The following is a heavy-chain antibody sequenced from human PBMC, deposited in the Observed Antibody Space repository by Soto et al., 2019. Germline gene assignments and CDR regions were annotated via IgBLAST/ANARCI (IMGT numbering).Heavy chain of an antibody. CDR1: GFTFSSYW. Sequence: PGGSLRLSCAASGFTFSSYWMHWVRQAPGKGLVWVSRINSDGSSTSYADSVKGRFTISRDNAKNSLYLQMNSLRAEDTAVYYCARGDYYDRRFDSWGQGALVTVSS. V-gene: IGHV3-74*01. CDR3: ARGDYYDRRFDS. J-gene: IGHJ4*02. CDR2: INSDGSST. D-gene: IGHD3-22*01.